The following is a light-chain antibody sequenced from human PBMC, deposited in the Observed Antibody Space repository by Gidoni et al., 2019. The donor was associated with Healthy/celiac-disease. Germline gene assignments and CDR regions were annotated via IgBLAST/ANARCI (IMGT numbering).Light chain of an antibody. CDR1: QSVSSSY. J-gene: IGKJ3*01. Sequence: IVLTQSPGNLSLSPGESATLSCRASQSVSSSYLAWYQQKPGQAPRLLIYGASSRATGIPDRFSGSGSRRDFTLTISRLEPEDFAVYYCQQYGSSPRTFGPGTKVDIK. CDR3: QQYGSSPRT. V-gene: IGKV3-20*01. CDR2: GAS.